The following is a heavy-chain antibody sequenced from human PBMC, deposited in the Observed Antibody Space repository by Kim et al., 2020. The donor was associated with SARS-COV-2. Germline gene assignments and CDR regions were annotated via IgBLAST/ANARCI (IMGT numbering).Heavy chain of an antibody. V-gene: IGHV4-59*13. CDR2: IYYSGGT. J-gene: IGHJ4*02. Sequence: SETLSLTCFVSGDSISGYYWNWIRQPPGKGLEWIGLIYYSGGTNYNPSLKSRVTISVDTSKNQFSLKLSSVTAADTAVYYCARGNYGSGSYLPGPVVADFDYWGQGTQVTVSS. CDR3: ARGNYGSGSYLPGPVVADFDY. CDR1: GDSISGYY. D-gene: IGHD3-10*01.